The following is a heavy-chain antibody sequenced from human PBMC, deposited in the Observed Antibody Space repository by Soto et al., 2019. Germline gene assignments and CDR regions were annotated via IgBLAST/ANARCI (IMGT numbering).Heavy chain of an antibody. V-gene: IGHV4-34*01. CDR2: RNHSGST. CDR3: AYSPLLRFGELFDYFHY. D-gene: IGHD3-10*01. CDR1: GGSFSGDY. Sequence: QVQLQQWGAGLLKPSDTLSLTCAFYGGSFSGDYWSWIRQPPGEGLEWIGDRNHSGSTNYNPPLKGRVTVSVDTYKNQFSMKLSSVHAADTAVYYCAYSPLLRFGELFDYFHYWGPGTLVTVSS. J-gene: IGHJ4*02.